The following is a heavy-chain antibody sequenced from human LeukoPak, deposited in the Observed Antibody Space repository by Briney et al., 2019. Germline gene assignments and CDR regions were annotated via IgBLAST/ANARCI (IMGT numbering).Heavy chain of an antibody. D-gene: IGHD3-22*01. CDR3: ARGSVTADYDSTPDAFDI. V-gene: IGHV4-59*01. Sequence: SETLSLTCAVYGGSFSGYYWSWIRQPPGKGLEWIGYIYYSGSTNYNPSLKSRVTISVDTSKNQFSLKLSSVTAADTAVYYCARGSVTADYDSTPDAFDIWGQGTMVTVSS. CDR1: GGSFSGYY. J-gene: IGHJ3*02. CDR2: IYYSGST.